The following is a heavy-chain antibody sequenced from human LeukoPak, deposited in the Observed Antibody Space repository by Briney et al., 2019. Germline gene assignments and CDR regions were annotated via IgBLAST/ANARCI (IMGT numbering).Heavy chain of an antibody. CDR1: GGSFSGYY. V-gene: IGHV4-34*01. Sequence: SETLSLTCAVYGGSFSGYYWSWIRQPPGKGLEWIGEINHSGSTNYNPSLKSRVTISVDTSKNQLSLKLSSVTAADTAVYYCARRIAVDMLDYWGQGTLVTVSS. CDR3: ARRIAVDMLDY. CDR2: INHSGST. D-gene: IGHD6-19*01. J-gene: IGHJ4*02.